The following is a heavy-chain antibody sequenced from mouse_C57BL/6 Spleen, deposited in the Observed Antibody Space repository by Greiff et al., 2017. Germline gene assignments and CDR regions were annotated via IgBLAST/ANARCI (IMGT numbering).Heavy chain of an antibody. CDR1: GYTFTSYW. CDR3: ARDVGYDGDWDVEG. Sequence: QVQLQQPGAELVKPGASVKLSCKASGYTFTSYWMHWVKQRPGQGLEWIGYINPGSGGTNYNEKFKSKATLTVDTSSSTAYMQLSSLTSEDSAVYYCARDVGYDGDWDVEGWGTGTTVTVAS. V-gene: IGHV1-55*01. D-gene: IGHD2-2*01. CDR2: INPGSGGT. J-gene: IGHJ1*03.